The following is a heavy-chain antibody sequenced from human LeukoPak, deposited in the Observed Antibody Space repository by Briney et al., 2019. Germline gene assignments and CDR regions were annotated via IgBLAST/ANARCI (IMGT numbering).Heavy chain of an antibody. J-gene: IGHJ6*03. CDR1: GGSISSYY. D-gene: IGHD5-18*01. V-gene: IGHV4-59*01. Sequence: SETLSLTCTVSGGSISSYYWSWIRQPPGKGLEWIGYIYYSGSTNYNPSLKSRVTISVDTSKNQFSLKLSSVTAADTAVYYCARGTWIQLWSAYYYYYYMDVWGKGTTVTISS. CDR2: IYYSGST. CDR3: ARGTWIQLWSAYYYYYYMDV.